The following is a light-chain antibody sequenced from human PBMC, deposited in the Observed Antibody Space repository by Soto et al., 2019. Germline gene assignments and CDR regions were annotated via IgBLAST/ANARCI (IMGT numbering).Light chain of an antibody. V-gene: IGLV2-23*03. J-gene: IGLJ1*01. Sequence: QSVLTQPASVSGSPGQSITISCTGTSSDVGSYNLVSWCQQHPGKAPKLMIYEGSKRPSGVSNRFSGSKSGNTASLTISGLQAEDEADYYCCSYAGSSTFFYVFGTGTKLTVL. CDR2: EGS. CDR1: SSDVGSYNL. CDR3: CSYAGSSTFFYV.